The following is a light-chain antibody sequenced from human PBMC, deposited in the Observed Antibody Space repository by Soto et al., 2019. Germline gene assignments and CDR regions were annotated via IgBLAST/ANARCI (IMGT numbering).Light chain of an antibody. J-gene: IGLJ2*01. CDR2: NTN. CDR1: SSNIGSKP. Sequence: QSVLTQPPSASGTPGQRVTISCSGSSSNIGSKPVNWHQQLPGAAPKLLIHNTNQRPSGVPDRFSGSKSGTSASLAISGLQSDDEAHYYCAAWDDSLNGLVFGGGTKVTVL. V-gene: IGLV1-44*01. CDR3: AAWDDSLNGLV.